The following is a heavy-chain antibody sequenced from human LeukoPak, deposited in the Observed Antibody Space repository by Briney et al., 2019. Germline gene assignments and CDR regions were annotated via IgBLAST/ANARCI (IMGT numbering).Heavy chain of an antibody. CDR2: IYYSGST. CDR3: ARVVNWFDP. CDR1: AGSASSGSYY. Sequence: PSDTLSLTCTLSAGSASSGSYYWSWIRHPPGKRLEWIEYIYYSGSTNYNPSLKSRVTISVDTSKNQFSLKLSSVTAADTAVYYCARVVNWFDPWGQGTLVTVSS. V-gene: IGHV4-61*01. J-gene: IGHJ5*02.